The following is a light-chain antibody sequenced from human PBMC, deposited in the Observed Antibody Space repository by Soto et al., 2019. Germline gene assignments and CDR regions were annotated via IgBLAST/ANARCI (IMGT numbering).Light chain of an antibody. Sequence: EIVMTQSPATLSVSPGERATLSCRASQSVSSNLAWYQQKPGQAPRLLIYGASIRATGIPARFSGSGSGTEFSLTISSLQSEDFAVYYCQQYNIWPPRPFRQGTKVEIK. CDR3: QQYNIWPPRP. V-gene: IGKV3-15*01. J-gene: IGKJ1*01. CDR1: QSVSSN. CDR2: GAS.